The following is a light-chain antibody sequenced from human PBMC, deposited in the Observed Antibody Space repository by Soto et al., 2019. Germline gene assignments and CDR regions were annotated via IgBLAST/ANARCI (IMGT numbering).Light chain of an antibody. CDR2: EAA. CDR3: QQRYNCPWT. V-gene: IGKV3-11*01. J-gene: IGKJ1*01. Sequence: EIVFTQSPATLSLSPGEGAALSCRASYSVSDFLVGYQQKTGQVPRLLINEAARKATSIPARFSGSGSGTDFTLVISSLEPEDFAIYYCQQRYNCPWTFGQGTKVDIK. CDR1: YSVSDF.